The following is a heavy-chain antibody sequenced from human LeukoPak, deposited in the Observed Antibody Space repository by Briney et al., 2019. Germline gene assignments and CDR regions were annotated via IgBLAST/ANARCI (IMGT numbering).Heavy chain of an antibody. D-gene: IGHD4-11*01. CDR1: GGSISSYY. CDR3: AGDEPTVTTGLYYYYYYMDV. CDR2: IYYSGST. Sequence: SETLSLTCTVSGGSISSYYWSWIRQPPGKGLEWIGYIYYSGSTNYNPSLKSRVTISVDTSKNQFSLKLSSVTAADTAVYYCAGDEPTVTTGLYYYYYYMDVWGKGTTVTVSS. J-gene: IGHJ6*03. V-gene: IGHV4-59*01.